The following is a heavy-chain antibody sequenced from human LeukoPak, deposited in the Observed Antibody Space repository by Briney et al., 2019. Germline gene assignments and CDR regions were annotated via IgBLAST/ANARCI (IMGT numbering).Heavy chain of an antibody. CDR2: ITDSGGTT. V-gene: IGHV3-23*01. CDR3: ARDPNGNYVGAFDFQR. CDR1: EFTFTSYA. D-gene: IGHD4-17*01. Sequence: GGSLRLSCAASEFTFTSYAMTWVRQAPGKGLEWVSSITDSGGTTYYADSVKGRFTISRDNYKNTLYLQMNSLRVEDTAVYYCARDPNGNYVGAFDFQRWGQGTLVTVSS. J-gene: IGHJ1*01.